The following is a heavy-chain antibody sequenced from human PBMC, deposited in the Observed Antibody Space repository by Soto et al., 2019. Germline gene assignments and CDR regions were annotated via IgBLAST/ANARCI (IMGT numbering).Heavy chain of an antibody. CDR1: GYTFTSYG. D-gene: IGHD4-4*01. J-gene: IGHJ6*02. CDR2: ISAYNGNT. V-gene: IGHV1-18*04. Sequence: QVQLVQSGAEVKKPGASVKVSCKASGYTFTSYGISWVRQAPGQGLEWMGWISAYNGNTNYAQKLQGRVTMTTDTTTSTADMELRSRRSDDATVYYCAGDLDDSIWYYYYYGMDVWGQGTTVTVSS. CDR3: AGDLDDSIWYYYYYGMDV.